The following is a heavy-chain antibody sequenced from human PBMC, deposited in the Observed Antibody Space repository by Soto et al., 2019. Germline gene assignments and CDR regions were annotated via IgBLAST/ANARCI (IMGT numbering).Heavy chain of an antibody. Sequence: PGGSLRLSCTASGFSFTTYAMKWVRQAPGKGLEWVSAISGSGGSTYYADSVKGRFTISRDNSKNTLYLQMNSLRAEDTAVYYCAKMPKADYYGSGSYWPVAFDIWGQGTMVTVSS. CDR2: ISGSGGST. CDR3: AKMPKADYYGSGSYWPVAFDI. D-gene: IGHD3-10*01. J-gene: IGHJ3*02. CDR1: GFSFTTYA. V-gene: IGHV3-23*01.